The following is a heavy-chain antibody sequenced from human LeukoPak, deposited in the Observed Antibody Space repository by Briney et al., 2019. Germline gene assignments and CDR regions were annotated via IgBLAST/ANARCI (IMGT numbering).Heavy chain of an antibody. J-gene: IGHJ3*02. CDR3: ARVDGSESDAFDI. D-gene: IGHD3-10*01. CDR2: MNPNSGNT. CDR1: GYTFTSYD. V-gene: IGHV1-8*01. Sequence: RASVKVSRKASGYTFTSYDINWVRQATGQGLEWMGWMNPNSGNTGYAQEFQGRVTMTRNTSISTAYMELSSLRSEDTAVYYCARVDGSESDAFDIWGQGTMVTVSS.